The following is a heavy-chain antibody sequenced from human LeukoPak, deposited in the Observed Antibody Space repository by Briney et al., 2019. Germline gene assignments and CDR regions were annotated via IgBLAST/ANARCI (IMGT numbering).Heavy chain of an antibody. CDR1: GGSISSGGYS. CDR3: ARVNYSSGIDY. D-gene: IGHD3-22*01. CDR2: IYHSGST. J-gene: IGHJ4*02. V-gene: IGHV4-30-2*01. Sequence: SETLSLTCAVSGGSISSGGYSWSWIRQPPGKGLEWIGYIYHSGSTYYNPSLKSRVTISVDRSKNQFSLKLSSVTDADTAVYYCARVNYSSGIDYWGQGTLVTVSS.